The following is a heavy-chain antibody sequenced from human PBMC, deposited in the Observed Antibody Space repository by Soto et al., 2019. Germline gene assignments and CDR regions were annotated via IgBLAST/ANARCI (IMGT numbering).Heavy chain of an antibody. CDR2: INAGNGNT. Sequence: ASVKVSCKASGYTFTSYAMHWVRQAPGQRLEWMGWINAGNGNTKYSQKFQGRVTITRDTSASTAYMELSSLRSEDTAVYYCARGVIVVVVAATTLDVWGQGTTVTVSS. J-gene: IGHJ6*02. V-gene: IGHV1-3*01. D-gene: IGHD2-15*01. CDR1: GYTFTSYA. CDR3: ARGVIVVVVAATTLDV.